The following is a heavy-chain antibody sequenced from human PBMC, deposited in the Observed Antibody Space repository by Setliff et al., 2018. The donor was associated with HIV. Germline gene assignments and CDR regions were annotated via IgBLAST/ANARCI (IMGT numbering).Heavy chain of an antibody. Sequence: ASVKFSCKASGYSFTNYGISWVRQAPGQGLEWMGWISSYNDNTNYALNLQGRVIMTTDTSTSTAYMELRSLRSDDTAVYYCARDDVGYCSGGSCYHLFDTFDIWGQGTVVTVSS. CDR1: GYSFTNYG. CDR2: ISSYNDNT. D-gene: IGHD2-15*01. CDR3: ARDDVGYCSGGSCYHLFDTFDI. V-gene: IGHV1-18*01. J-gene: IGHJ3*02.